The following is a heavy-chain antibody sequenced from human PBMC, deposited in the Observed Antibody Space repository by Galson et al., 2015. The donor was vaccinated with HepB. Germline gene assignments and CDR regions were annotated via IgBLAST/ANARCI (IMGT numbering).Heavy chain of an antibody. Sequence: SVKVSCKASGYTFTSYYMHWVRQAPGQGLEWMGIINPSGGSTSYAQKFQGRVTMTRDTSTSTVYMELSSLGSEDTAVYYCAREIVVLGPQREVFQHWGQGTLVTVSS. J-gene: IGHJ1*01. CDR1: GYTFTSYY. CDR2: INPSGGST. D-gene: IGHD3-22*01. V-gene: IGHV1-46*01. CDR3: AREIVVLGPQREVFQH.